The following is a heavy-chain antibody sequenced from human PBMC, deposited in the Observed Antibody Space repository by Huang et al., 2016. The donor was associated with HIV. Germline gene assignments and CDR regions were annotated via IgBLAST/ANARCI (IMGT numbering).Heavy chain of an antibody. Sequence: QLQLQESGPGLVKPSETLSLSCNVSGGSISSRSFYWGWIRQPPGKGLEWIGSIYYTGTTYSNPSLKCRVIISVDTSKNLFSLNLKSVTAADMAIYYCAKQERGAFREEILSSWGQGTLVTVSP. V-gene: IGHV4-39*01. CDR2: IYYTGTT. CDR3: AKQERGAFREEILSS. D-gene: IGHD3-10*01. CDR1: GGSISSRSFY. J-gene: IGHJ4*02.